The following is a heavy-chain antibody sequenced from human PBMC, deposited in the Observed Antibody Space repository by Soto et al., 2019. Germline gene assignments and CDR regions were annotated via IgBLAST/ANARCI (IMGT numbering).Heavy chain of an antibody. Sequence: QVQLQQWGAGLLKPSETLSLTCGVYGGSFSGYYWSWIRQPPGKGLEWIGEITHSGSTNYNPSLKRRVTISVDTSKNQFSLNLTSVTAADTAVYYCARGAAVALDYWGQGTLVTVSS. D-gene: IGHD6-19*01. V-gene: IGHV4-34*01. CDR1: GGSFSGYY. CDR3: ARGAAVALDY. J-gene: IGHJ4*02. CDR2: ITHSGST.